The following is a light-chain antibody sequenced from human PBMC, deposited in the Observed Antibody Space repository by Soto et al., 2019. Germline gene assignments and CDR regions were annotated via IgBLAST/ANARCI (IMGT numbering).Light chain of an antibody. CDR1: SSNIGNND. CDR2: DNN. J-gene: IGLJ2*01. CDR3: GAWDTSLSAVI. Sequence: QSALTQPPSVSAAPGQKVTISCSGTSSNIGNNDVSWYQQVPGTAPKLLIYDNNKRPSGIPDRFSGSKSGTSATLGITGLQTGDEADYYCGAWDTSLSAVIFGGGTKLTVL. V-gene: IGLV1-51*01.